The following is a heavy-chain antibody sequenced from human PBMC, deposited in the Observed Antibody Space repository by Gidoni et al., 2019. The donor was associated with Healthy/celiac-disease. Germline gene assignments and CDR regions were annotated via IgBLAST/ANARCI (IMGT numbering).Heavy chain of an antibody. Sequence: QVQLVLSGAEVKKPGASVKVSCMASGYTFTGYYMHWVRQAPGQVREWMGWINPNSGGTKYAQKFQGRVTMTRDTSISTAYMELSRLRSDDTAVYYCARFPCSSTSCYHGAFDYWGQGTLVTVSS. CDR2: INPNSGGT. V-gene: IGHV1-2*02. CDR3: ARFPCSSTSCYHGAFDY. D-gene: IGHD2-2*01. J-gene: IGHJ4*02. CDR1: GYTFTGYY.